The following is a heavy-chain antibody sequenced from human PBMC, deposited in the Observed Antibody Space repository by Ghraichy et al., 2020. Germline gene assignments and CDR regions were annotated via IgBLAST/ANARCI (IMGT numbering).Heavy chain of an antibody. J-gene: IGHJ4*02. CDR2: ISGSGGST. V-gene: IGHV3-23*01. CDR1: GFTFSSYA. D-gene: IGHD2-2*01. Sequence: GESLNISCAASGFTFSSYAMSWVRQAPGKGLEWVSAISGSGGSTYYADSVKGRFTISRDNSKNTLYLQMNSLRAEDTAVYYCAKGYCSSTSCYRFDYWGQGTLVTVSS. CDR3: AKGYCSSTSCYRFDY.